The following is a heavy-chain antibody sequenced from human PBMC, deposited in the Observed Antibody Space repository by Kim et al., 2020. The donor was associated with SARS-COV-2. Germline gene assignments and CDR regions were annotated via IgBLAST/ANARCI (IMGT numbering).Heavy chain of an antibody. D-gene: IGHD3-22*01. Sequence: ADSVKGRFTISRDNAKNTLYLQMNSLRAEDTAVYYCARDDSSGYFPPDYWGQGTLVTVSS. V-gene: IGHV3-74*01. CDR3: ARDDSSGYFPPDY. J-gene: IGHJ4*02.